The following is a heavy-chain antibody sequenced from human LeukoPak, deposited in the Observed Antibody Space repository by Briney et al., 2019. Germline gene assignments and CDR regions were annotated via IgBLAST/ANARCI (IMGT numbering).Heavy chain of an antibody. Sequence: TSETLSLTCTVSGYSISSGYYWSWIRQPAGKGLEWIGRIYTSGSTNYNPSLKSRVTISVDTSKNQFSLKLSSVTAADTAVYYCARDTMQLGHDYWGQGTLVTVSS. J-gene: IGHJ4*02. D-gene: IGHD6-13*01. CDR2: IYTSGST. CDR1: GYSISSGYY. CDR3: ARDTMQLGHDY. V-gene: IGHV4-61*02.